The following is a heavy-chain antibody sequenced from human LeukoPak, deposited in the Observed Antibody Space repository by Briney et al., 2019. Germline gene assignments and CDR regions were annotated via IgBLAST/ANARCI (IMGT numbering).Heavy chain of an antibody. V-gene: IGHV3-30*04. CDR3: AREPFGEPHPPLYYYYYMDV. CDR2: ISYDGSNK. CDR1: GFTFSSYA. Sequence: PGGSLRLSCAASGFTFSSYAMHWVRQAPGKGLEWVAVISYDGSNKYYADSVKGRFTISRDNSKNTLYLQMNSLRAEDTAVYYCAREPFGEPHPPLYYYYYMDVWGKGTTVTVSS. D-gene: IGHD3-10*01. J-gene: IGHJ6*03.